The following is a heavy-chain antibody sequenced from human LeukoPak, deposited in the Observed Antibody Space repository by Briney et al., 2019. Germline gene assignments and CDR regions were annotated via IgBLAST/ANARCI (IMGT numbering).Heavy chain of an antibody. Sequence: ASVKVSCKASGYTFTGYYMHWVRQAPGQGLEWMGWINPNSGGTNYAQKFQGRVTMTRDTSISTAYMELSRLRSDDTAVYCCAREYYYDSSGYYSPWFDPWGQGTLVTVYS. V-gene: IGHV1-2*02. CDR1: GYTFTGYY. J-gene: IGHJ5*02. CDR3: AREYYYDSSGYYSPWFDP. D-gene: IGHD3-22*01. CDR2: INPNSGGT.